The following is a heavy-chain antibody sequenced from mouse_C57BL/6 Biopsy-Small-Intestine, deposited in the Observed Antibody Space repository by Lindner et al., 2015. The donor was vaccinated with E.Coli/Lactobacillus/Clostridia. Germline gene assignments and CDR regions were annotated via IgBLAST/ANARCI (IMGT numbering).Heavy chain of an antibody. Sequence: VQLQESGAELVRPGTSAKMSCKAYGYTFTNYWIGWAKQRPGHGPEWIGDIYPGGGNTNYNEKFKGKATLTADTSSNTAYMQFSSLTSEDSATYYCSRSDSSGYGDYWGQGTTLTVSS. CDR3: SRSDSSGYGDY. D-gene: IGHD3-2*02. CDR1: GYTFTNYW. V-gene: IGHV1-63*01. J-gene: IGHJ2*01. CDR2: IYPGGGNT.